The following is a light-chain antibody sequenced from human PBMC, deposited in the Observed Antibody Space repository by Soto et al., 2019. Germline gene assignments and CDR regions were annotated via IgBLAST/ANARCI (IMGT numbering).Light chain of an antibody. CDR3: QQYNDYWT. V-gene: IGKV1-5*03. CDR1: RSIRSW. CDR2: KAS. Sequence: GDRVTITCRASRSIRSWLAWYQQKPGKAPKLLIYKASSLQNGVSSRFSGSGSGTEFTLTISSLQLDDFATYFCQQYNDYWTFGQGTKVEIK. J-gene: IGKJ1*01.